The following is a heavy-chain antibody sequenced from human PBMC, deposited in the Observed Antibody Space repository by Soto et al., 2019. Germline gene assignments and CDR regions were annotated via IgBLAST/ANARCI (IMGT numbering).Heavy chain of an antibody. Sequence: GGSLRLSCAVSGFSFSSYWMSWVRQAPGRGLEWVATIAHDGSEKFYVDSVKGRFTISRDNTKNSLYLQMNSLRAEDTALYYCAKLPPRAQRLARYYFDYWGQGTPVTVSS. CDR2: IAHDGSEK. V-gene: IGHV3-7*01. CDR3: AKLPPRAQRLARYYFDY. CDR1: GFSFSSYW. J-gene: IGHJ4*02. D-gene: IGHD3-9*01.